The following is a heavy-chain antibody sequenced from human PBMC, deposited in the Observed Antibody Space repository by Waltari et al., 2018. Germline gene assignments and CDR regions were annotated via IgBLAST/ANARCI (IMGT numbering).Heavy chain of an antibody. J-gene: IGHJ4*02. CDR3: GKETMTKTPLTLDY. CDR1: GFIFSNYA. D-gene: IGHD4-17*01. Sequence: EVQLLESGGGLVQPGGCLRLSGAAAGFIFSNYAMVWVRHAPGKGLEWVSAISGDGANTYYADFVRGRFTVSRDNSKKTVYLQMNSLRAEDTAMYYCGKETMTKTPLTLDYWGQGTLVTVSS. V-gene: IGHV3-23*01. CDR2: ISGDGANT.